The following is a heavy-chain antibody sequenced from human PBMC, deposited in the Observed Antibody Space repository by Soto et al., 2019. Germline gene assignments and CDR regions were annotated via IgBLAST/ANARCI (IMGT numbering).Heavy chain of an antibody. V-gene: IGHV3-23*01. CDR3: AKSRVFIGAIVTLLDS. J-gene: IGHJ4*02. D-gene: IGHD3-16*02. CDR2: ISNNGDTA. Sequence: EVQLLESGGGLVQPGGSLTLSCATSGFTFSSYAMVWVRQAAEKGLEWVASISNNGDTAYYADSVKGRFTISRGNSENPPDLQKDGLRADDTALYFCAKSRVFIGAIVTLLDSWGQGTQVTVSS. CDR1: GFTFSSYA.